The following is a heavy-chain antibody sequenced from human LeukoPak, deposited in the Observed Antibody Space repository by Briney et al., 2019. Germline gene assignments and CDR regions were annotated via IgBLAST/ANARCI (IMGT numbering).Heavy chain of an antibody. V-gene: IGHV3-48*03. CDR2: ISSSGSTI. J-gene: IGHJ4*02. Sequence: PGGSLRLSCAASGFTFSSYEMNWVRQAPGKGLEWVSYISSSGSTIYYADSVKGRFTISRDNSKNTLYLQMNSLRAEDTAVYYCATNFGGNFNYWGQGTLVTVSS. CDR1: GFTFSSYE. CDR3: ATNFGGNFNY. D-gene: IGHD4-23*01.